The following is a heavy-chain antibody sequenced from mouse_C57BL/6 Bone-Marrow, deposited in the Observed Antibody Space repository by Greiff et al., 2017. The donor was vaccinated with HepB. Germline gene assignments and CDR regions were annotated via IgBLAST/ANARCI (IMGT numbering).Heavy chain of an antibody. V-gene: IGHV1-64*01. CDR1: GYTFTSYW. D-gene: IGHD3-3*01. CDR3: RDGTYFDV. CDR2: IHPNSGST. Sequence: VQLQQPGAELVKPGASVKLSCMASGYTFTSYWMHWVKQRPGQGLEWIGMIHPNSGSTNYNEKFKSKATLTVDKSSSTAYMQLSSLTSEDSAVYYCRDGTYFDVWGTGTTVTVSS. J-gene: IGHJ1*03.